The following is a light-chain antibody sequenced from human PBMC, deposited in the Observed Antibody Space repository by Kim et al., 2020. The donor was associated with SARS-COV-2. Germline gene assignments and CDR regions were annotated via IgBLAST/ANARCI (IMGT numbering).Light chain of an antibody. CDR3: SSYTSSSTLV. Sequence: QSALTQPASVSGSPGQSITISCTGTGSDVGGYNYVSWYQQHPGKAPKLMIYDVSNRPSGVSNRFSGSKSGNTASLTISGLQAVDEADYYCSSYTSSSTLVFGGGTQLTVL. V-gene: IGLV2-14*03. CDR2: DVS. CDR1: GSDVGGYNY. J-gene: IGLJ3*02.